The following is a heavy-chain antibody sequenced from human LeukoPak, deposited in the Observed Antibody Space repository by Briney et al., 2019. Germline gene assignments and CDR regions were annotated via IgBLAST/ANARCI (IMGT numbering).Heavy chain of an antibody. CDR1: GGSISSSSYY. V-gene: IGHV4-39*01. J-gene: IGHJ4*02. CDR3: ARRGDILTDYAFDY. Sequence: SETLSLTCTVSGGSISSSSYYWGWIRQPPGKGLEWIGNIYYSGTTSYNPSLKSRVTISVDTSKNQSSLRLSSVTAADTAVYYCARRGDILTDYAFDYWGQGTLVTVFS. CDR2: IYYSGTT. D-gene: IGHD3-9*01.